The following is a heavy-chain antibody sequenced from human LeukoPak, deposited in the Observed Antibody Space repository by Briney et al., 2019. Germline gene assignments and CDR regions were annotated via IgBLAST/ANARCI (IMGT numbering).Heavy chain of an antibody. D-gene: IGHD3-22*01. CDR2: ISHSGSTI. CDR3: SVVHRYYDGSGYWVQ. J-gene: IGHJ4*02. V-gene: IGHV3-11*01. Sequence: GGSLRLSCAASGFTFSDYYMSWIRQAPGKGLEWVSYISHSGSTIYYADSVKGRFTISRDNAKNSLYLQMNSLRAEETAVYYCSVVHRYYDGSGYWVQWGQGTLATVSS. CDR1: GFTFSDYY.